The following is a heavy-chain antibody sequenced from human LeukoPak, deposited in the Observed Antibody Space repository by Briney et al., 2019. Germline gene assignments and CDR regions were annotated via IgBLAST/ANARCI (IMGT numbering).Heavy chain of an antibody. CDR2: ISYDGSNK. CDR1: GLTFSSYG. V-gene: IGHV3-30*18. Sequence: PGGSLRLSCAASGLTFSSYGMHWVRQAPGKGLEWVAVISYDGSNKYYADSVKGRFTISRDNSKNTLYLQMNSLRAEDTAVYYCAKGGYYDSSGYYQPGLWGQGTLVTVSS. J-gene: IGHJ4*02. D-gene: IGHD3-22*01. CDR3: AKGGYYDSSGYYQPGL.